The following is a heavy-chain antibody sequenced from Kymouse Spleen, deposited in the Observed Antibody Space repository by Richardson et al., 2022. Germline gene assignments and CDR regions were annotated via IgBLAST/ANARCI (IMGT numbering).Heavy chain of an antibody. CDR2: ISYDGSNK. CDR3: AKDQTTVTTFFDY. V-gene: IGHV3-30*18. Sequence: QVQLVESGGGVVQPGRSLRLSCAASGFTFSSYGMHWVRQAPGKGLEWVAVISYDGSNKYYADSVKGRFTISRDNSKNTLYLQMNSLRAEDTAVYYCAKDQTTVTTFFDYWGQGTLVTVSS. CDR1: GFTFSSYG. D-gene: IGHD4-17*01. J-gene: IGHJ4*02.